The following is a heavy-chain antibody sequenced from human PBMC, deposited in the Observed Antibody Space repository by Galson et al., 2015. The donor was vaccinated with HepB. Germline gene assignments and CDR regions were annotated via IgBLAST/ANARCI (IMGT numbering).Heavy chain of an antibody. J-gene: IGHJ3*02. V-gene: IGHV1-69*06. CDR1: GGTFSSYA. CDR2: IIPIFGTA. D-gene: IGHD3-22*01. Sequence: SCKASGGTFSSYAISWVRQAPGQGLEWMGGIIPIFGTANYAQKFQGRVTITADKSTSTAYMELSSLRSEDTAVYYCARGTLYYYDSSGYYYGAFDIWGQGTMVTVSS. CDR3: ARGTLYYYDSSGYYYGAFDI.